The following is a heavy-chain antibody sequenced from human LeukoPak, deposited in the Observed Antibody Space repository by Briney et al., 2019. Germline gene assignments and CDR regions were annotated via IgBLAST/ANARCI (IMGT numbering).Heavy chain of an antibody. V-gene: IGHV4-59*11. CDR1: GASFGSHY. Sequence: SETLSLTCTVSGASFGSHYWTWVRQPPGEGLEWIGYVYYDGTTNYNPSLKSRVTISVDKSKRQFSLELSPVTAADTAVFYCAKTPPGYYYMDVWGKGATVTVSS. D-gene: IGHD4-23*01. CDR2: VYYDGTT. J-gene: IGHJ6*03. CDR3: AKTPPGYYYMDV.